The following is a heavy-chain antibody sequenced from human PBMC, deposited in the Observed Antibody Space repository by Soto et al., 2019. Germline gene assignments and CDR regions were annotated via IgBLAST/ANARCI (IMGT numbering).Heavy chain of an antibody. CDR2: VSHDGRNT. J-gene: IGHJ4*02. CDR1: GFTFSDYA. V-gene: IGHV3-30*18. CDR3: AKGGRQWLVTSDFNY. D-gene: IGHD6-19*01. Sequence: ESGGGVVQPGRSLRLSCAASGFTFSDYAMHWVRQAPGKGLEWVAVVSHDGRNTHYADSVKGRFTISRDSSKNTVSLEMTNLRAEDKAGYYCAKGGRQWLVTSDFNYWGQGALVTVSS.